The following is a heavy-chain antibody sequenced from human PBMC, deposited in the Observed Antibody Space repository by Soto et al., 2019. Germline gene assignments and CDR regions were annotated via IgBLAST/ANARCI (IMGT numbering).Heavy chain of an antibody. CDR2: ISSSSSYI. Sequence: PGGSLRLSCAASVFPFSSYSLNWVRQAPGKGLECVSSISSSSSYIYYADSVKGRFTISRDNAKNSLYLQMNSLRAQDTAVYYCARDSQWLRSLPFEYWGPGTVVTVSS. D-gene: IGHD5-12*01. J-gene: IGHJ4*02. V-gene: IGHV3-21*01. CDR1: VFPFSSYS. CDR3: ARDSQWLRSLPFEY.